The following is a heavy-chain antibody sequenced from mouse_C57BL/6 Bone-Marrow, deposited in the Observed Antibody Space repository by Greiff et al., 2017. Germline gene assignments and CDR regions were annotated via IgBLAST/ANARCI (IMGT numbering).Heavy chain of an antibody. CDR3: ARIYYDYDGAMDY. J-gene: IGHJ4*01. CDR1: GFSLTSYG. Sequence: VQLQESGPGLVQPSQSLSITCTVSGFSLTSYGVHWVRQSPGTGLEWLGVIWSGGSTDYNAAFISRLSISKDNSKSQVFFKMNSLQADDTAIYYCARIYYDYDGAMDYWGQGTSVTVSS. CDR2: IWSGGST. V-gene: IGHV2-2*01. D-gene: IGHD2-4*01.